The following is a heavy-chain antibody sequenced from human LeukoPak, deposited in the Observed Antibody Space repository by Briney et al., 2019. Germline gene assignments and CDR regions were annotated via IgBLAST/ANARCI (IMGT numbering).Heavy chain of an antibody. CDR1: GGSISSYY. Sequence: SETLSLTCTVSGGSISSYYWSWIRQPPGKGLEWIGYIYYSGSTNYNPSLKSRVTISVDTSKNQFSLKLSSVTAADTAVYYCARTRVRGVIGAFDIWGQGTMVTVSS. CDR3: ARTRVRGVIGAFDI. V-gene: IGHV4-59*01. CDR2: IYYSGST. J-gene: IGHJ3*02. D-gene: IGHD3-10*01.